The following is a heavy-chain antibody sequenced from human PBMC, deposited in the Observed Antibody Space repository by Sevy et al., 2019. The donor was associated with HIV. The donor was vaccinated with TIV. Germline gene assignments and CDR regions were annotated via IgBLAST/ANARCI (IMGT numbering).Heavy chain of an antibody. Sequence: GGSLRLSCVASDFTVSYYAMHWVRQAPGKGLEWVAVISNDGNNKRYAESVKGRFTVPRDNSNKTLYLELKSLRPEDTAIFYCARAPLYYDTSVYFDYWGQGTLVTVSS. CDR1: DFTVSYYA. V-gene: IGHV3-30*04. CDR2: ISNDGNNK. J-gene: IGHJ4*02. CDR3: ARAPLYYDTSVYFDY. D-gene: IGHD3-16*01.